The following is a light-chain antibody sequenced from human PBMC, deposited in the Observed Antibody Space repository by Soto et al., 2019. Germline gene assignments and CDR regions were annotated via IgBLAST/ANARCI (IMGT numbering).Light chain of an antibody. Sequence: EVVMTQSPLSLPVTLGQPASISCRSSQSLVNSDGNTYLNWFHQRPGQSPRRLIYKVSNRDSGGPDRFSGSGSGTDFTLRISRVEAEEVGVYYCMQGSHWPRTFGQGTRVEIK. CDR2: KVS. V-gene: IGKV2-30*01. CDR3: MQGSHWPRT. CDR1: QSLVNSDGNTY. J-gene: IGKJ1*01.